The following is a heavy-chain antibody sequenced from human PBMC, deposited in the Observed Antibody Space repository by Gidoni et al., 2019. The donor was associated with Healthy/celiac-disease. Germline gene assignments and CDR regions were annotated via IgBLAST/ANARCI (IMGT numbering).Heavy chain of an antibody. Sequence: QVQLQESGPGLVKPSQTLSLTCPFPGGSISSGGYYWSWIRQHPGKGLEWIGYIYYSGSTYYNPSLKSRVTISVDTSKNQFSLKLSSVTAADTAVYYCARVWGYSYGREVGWFDPWGQGTLVTVSS. J-gene: IGHJ5*02. CDR2: IYYSGST. D-gene: IGHD5-18*01. CDR1: GGSISSGGYY. V-gene: IGHV4-31*03. CDR3: ARVWGYSYGREVGWFDP.